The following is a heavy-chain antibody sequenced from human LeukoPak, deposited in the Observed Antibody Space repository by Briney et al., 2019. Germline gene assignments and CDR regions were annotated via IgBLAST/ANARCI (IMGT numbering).Heavy chain of an antibody. D-gene: IGHD3-16*01. J-gene: IGHJ3*02. CDR2: INPSGGST. V-gene: IGHV1-46*01. Sequence: GASVKVSCKACGYTFTSYYMHWVRPAAGQGLEWMGIINPSGGSTSYAQKFQGRVTMTSDTSTSTVYMELSSLRSEDTAVYYCTGSWGGAFDIWGQGTMVTVSS. CDR1: GYTFTSYY. CDR3: TGSWGGAFDI.